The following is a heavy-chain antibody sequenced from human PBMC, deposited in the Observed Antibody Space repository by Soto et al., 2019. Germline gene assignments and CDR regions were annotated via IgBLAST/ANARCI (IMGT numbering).Heavy chain of an antibody. CDR1: GGSFSGYY. CDR3: ARDRRDSGYELDY. V-gene: IGHV4-34*01. Sequence: SETLSLTCAVYGGSFSGYYWSWIRQPPGKGLEWIGEINHSGSTNYNPSLKSRVTISVDTSKNQFSLKLSSLTAADTAVYYCARDRRDSGYELDYWGQGTLVTVSS. CDR2: INHSGST. J-gene: IGHJ4*02. D-gene: IGHD5-12*01.